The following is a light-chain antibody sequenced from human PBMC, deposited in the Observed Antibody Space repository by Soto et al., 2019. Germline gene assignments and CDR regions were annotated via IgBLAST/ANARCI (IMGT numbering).Light chain of an antibody. CDR1: SSDVGNYNL. CDR2: EDT. V-gene: IGLV2-23*01. Sequence: QSALTQPASVYGSPGQSITISCTGTSSDVGNYNLVSWYQQHPGKAPKLIMYEDTKRPSGVSNRFSGSKSGNTASLTISGLQAEDEADYYCCSYADSSTYVFGTGTKLTVL. CDR3: CSYADSSTYV. J-gene: IGLJ1*01.